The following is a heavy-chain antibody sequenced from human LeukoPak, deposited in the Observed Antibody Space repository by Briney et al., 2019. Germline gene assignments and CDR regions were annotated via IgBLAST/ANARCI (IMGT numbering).Heavy chain of an antibody. V-gene: IGHV3-30*02. J-gene: IGHJ4*02. Sequence: GGSLRLSCAASGFTFSSYSMNWVRQAPGKGLEWVAFIRYDGSNKYYADSVKGRFTISRDNSKNTLYLQMNSLRAEDTAVYYCAKDWDYAVDYWGQGTLVTVSS. CDR1: GFTFSSYS. D-gene: IGHD4-17*01. CDR2: IRYDGSNK. CDR3: AKDWDYAVDY.